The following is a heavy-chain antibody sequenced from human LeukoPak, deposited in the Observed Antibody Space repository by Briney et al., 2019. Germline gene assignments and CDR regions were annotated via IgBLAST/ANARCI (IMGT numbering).Heavy chain of an antibody. CDR3: ARLGIRYSYDY. V-gene: IGHV4-59*08. Sequence: SETLSLTCTVSGGSISPYFWSWIRQPPGKGLEWIGYISYSGSTYYNPSLKSRVTISVDTSKNQFSLKLSSVTAADTAVYYCARLGIRYSYDYWGQGTLVTVSS. J-gene: IGHJ4*02. CDR2: ISYSGST. CDR1: GGSISPYF. D-gene: IGHD5-18*01.